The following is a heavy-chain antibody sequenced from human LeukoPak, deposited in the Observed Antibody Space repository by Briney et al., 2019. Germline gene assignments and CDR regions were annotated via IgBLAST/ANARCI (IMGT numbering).Heavy chain of an antibody. CDR2: INHSGST. V-gene: IGHV4-34*01. CDR3: ARRRVVVVAATVPSLKRYWYFDL. Sequence: ASETLSLTCAVSGYSISSGYYWSWIRQPPGKGLEWIGEINHSGSTNYNPSLKSRVTISVDTSKNQFSLKLSSVTAADTAVYYCARRRVVVVAATVPSLKRYWYFDLWGRGTLVTVSS. D-gene: IGHD2-15*01. J-gene: IGHJ2*01. CDR1: GYSISSGYY.